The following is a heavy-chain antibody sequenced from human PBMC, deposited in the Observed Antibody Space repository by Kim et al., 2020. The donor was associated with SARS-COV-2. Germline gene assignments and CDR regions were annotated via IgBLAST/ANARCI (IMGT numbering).Heavy chain of an antibody. CDR2: IYSGGST. J-gene: IGHJ4*02. CDR1: GFTVSSNY. Sequence: GGSLRLSCPASGFTVSSNYMSWVRQAPGKGLEWVSVIYSGGSTYYADSVKGRFTISRDNSKNTLYLQMNSLRAEDTAVYYCARDRIASSGYYSDYWGQGTLVTVSS. V-gene: IGHV3-66*01. CDR3: ARDRIASSGYYSDY. D-gene: IGHD3-22*01.